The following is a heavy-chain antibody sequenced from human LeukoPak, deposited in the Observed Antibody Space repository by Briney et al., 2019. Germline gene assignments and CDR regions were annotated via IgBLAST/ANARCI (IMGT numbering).Heavy chain of an antibody. CDR3: ARVPAGVIGMKDAFDI. CDR2: ISASGGTT. CDR1: GFTFSSYG. J-gene: IGHJ3*02. D-gene: IGHD3-16*02. Sequence: GGTLRLSCAASGFTFSSYGIRWVRQAPGKGLEWVSAISASGGTTYYADSVKGHFTISRDNSKNTLYLQMNSLRAEDTAVYYCARVPAGVIGMKDAFDIWGQGTMVTVSS. V-gene: IGHV3-23*01.